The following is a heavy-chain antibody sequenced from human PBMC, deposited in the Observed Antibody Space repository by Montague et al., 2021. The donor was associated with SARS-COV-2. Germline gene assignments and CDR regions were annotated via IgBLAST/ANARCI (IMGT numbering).Heavy chain of an antibody. V-gene: IGHV3-53*01. J-gene: IGHJ6*02. CDR3: ASDVSPIGLMDV. CDR1: GFTVSSNY. Sequence: SLRLSCAASGFTVSSNYMSWVRQAPGKGLEWVSVIYSGGSTYYADSVKGRFTISRDNSKNTLYLQMNSLRAEDTAVYYCASDVSPIGLMDVWGQGTTVTVSS. CDR2: IYSGGST.